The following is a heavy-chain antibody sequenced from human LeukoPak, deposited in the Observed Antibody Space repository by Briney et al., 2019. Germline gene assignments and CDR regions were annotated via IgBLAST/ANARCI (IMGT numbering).Heavy chain of an antibody. D-gene: IGHD1-26*01. CDR1: GGSISSSSYS. J-gene: IGHJ5*02. CDR2: IYYTGST. Sequence: PSETLSLTCTVSGGSISSSSYSWGWIRQPPGKGLEWIGNIYYTGSTYYNPSLKSRVTISVDTSKNQFSLKLSSVTAADTAVCYCARVPVNIWENWFDPWGQGTLVTVSS. V-gene: IGHV4-39*07. CDR3: ARVPVNIWENWFDP.